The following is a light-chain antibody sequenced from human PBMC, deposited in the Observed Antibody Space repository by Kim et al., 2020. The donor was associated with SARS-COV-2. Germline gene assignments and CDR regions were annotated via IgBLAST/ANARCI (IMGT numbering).Light chain of an antibody. CDR1: ALPKRY. V-gene: IGLV3-25*03. Sequence: VSPGRTARITCSGDALPKRYAYWYQQKPGQAPVLVIYKDSERPSGIPERFSGSGSGTTVTLTISGVQAEDEADYYCQSADSSGTYVFGTGTKVTVL. CDR3: QSADSSGTYV. J-gene: IGLJ1*01. CDR2: KDS.